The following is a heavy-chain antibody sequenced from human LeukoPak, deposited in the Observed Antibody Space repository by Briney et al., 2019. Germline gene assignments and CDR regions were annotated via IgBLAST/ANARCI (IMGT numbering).Heavy chain of an antibody. Sequence: SETLSLTCTVSGGSISSYHWSWIRQPPGKGLEWIGRIYTSGSTNYNPSLKSRVTISVDTSKNQFSLKLSSVTAADTAVYYCAGNYYGSGSYYSEDRYWGQGTLVTVSS. D-gene: IGHD3-10*01. CDR3: AGNYYGSGSYYSEDRY. CDR1: GGSISSYH. J-gene: IGHJ4*02. V-gene: IGHV4-4*08. CDR2: IYTSGST.